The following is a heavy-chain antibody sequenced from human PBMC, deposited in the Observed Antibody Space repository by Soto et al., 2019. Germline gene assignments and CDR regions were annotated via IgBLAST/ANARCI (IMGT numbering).Heavy chain of an antibody. V-gene: IGHV3-23*01. Sequence: GSLRLSCAASGFTFSSYAMSWVRQAPGKGLEWVSAISGSGGSTYYADSVKGRFTISRDNSKNTLYLQMNSLRAEDTAVYYCAKDRLRYFDWFTIPDYWGQGTLVTVSS. J-gene: IGHJ4*02. D-gene: IGHD3-9*01. CDR1: GFTFSSYA. CDR3: AKDRLRYFDWFTIPDY. CDR2: ISGSGGST.